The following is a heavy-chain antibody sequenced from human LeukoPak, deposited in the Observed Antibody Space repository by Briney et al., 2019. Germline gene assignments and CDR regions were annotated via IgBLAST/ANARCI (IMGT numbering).Heavy chain of an antibody. Sequence: SETLSLTCTVSGGSISNYYWSWIRQPPGKGLEWSGYIYTSGNTNSNPSLKSRVTMSVDTSKNQFSLKLSSVTAADTAVYYCARLKGYSSGYYGMDVWGQGTTVTVSS. J-gene: IGHJ6*02. V-gene: IGHV4-4*09. CDR2: IYTSGNT. CDR3: ARLKGYSSGYYGMDV. D-gene: IGHD6-25*01. CDR1: GGSISNYY.